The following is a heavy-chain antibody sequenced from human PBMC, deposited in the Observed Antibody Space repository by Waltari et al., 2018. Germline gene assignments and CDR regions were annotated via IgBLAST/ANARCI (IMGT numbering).Heavy chain of an antibody. D-gene: IGHD2-2*01. CDR2: INYDGSQK. J-gene: IGHJ4*02. V-gene: IGHV3-7*01. CDR3: AKSRGFEY. CDR1: FRRYC. Sequence: FRRYCVGWVRQSAGKELERVANINYDGSQKYEADSVNGRLTTARDNARNSVYLQMHRLRGGDTAVYYCAKSRGFEYWGQGALVTVSS.